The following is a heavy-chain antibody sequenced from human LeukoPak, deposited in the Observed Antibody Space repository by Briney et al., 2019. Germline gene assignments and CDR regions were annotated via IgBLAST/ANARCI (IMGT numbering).Heavy chain of an antibody. CDR2: IYYSGST. Sequence: PSETLPLTCTVSGGSISSSSYYWGWIRQPPGKGLEWIGSIYYSGSTYYNPSLKSRVTISVDTSKNQFSLKLSSVTAADTAVYYCARADRIAARPGYFDYWGQGTLVTVSS. CDR3: ARADRIAARPGYFDY. J-gene: IGHJ4*02. CDR1: GGSISSSSYY. D-gene: IGHD6-6*01. V-gene: IGHV4-39*07.